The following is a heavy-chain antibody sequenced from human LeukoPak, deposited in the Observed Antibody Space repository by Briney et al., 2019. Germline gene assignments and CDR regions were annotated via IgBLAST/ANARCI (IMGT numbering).Heavy chain of an antibody. CDR2: FIGSGGST. V-gene: IGHV3-23*01. J-gene: IGHJ3*02. Sequence: GGSLTLSCAPSGFTFSSYAVSWVRQPPGKGLEWVACFIGSGGSTYYADSMKGRFTISRDNSKNTLYLQMNSLRAEDTAVYYCAKDRDSGWYDWGAFDIWGQGTMVTVSS. CDR3: AKDRDSGWYDWGAFDI. D-gene: IGHD6-19*01. CDR1: GFTFSSYA.